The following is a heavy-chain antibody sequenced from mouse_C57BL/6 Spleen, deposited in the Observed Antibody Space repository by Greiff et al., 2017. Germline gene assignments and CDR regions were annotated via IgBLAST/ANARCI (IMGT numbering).Heavy chain of an antibody. CDR3: ARRNYYYSSSSYYFDY. CDR1: GYTFTDHT. Sequence: QVQLQQSDAELVKPGASVTISCKVSGYTFTDHTIHWMKQRPEQGLEWIGYIYPRDGSTKYNEKIKGKATLTADKYSNAAYMQLNSLTSEDSAVYVCARRNYYYSSSSYYFDYWGQGTTLTVSS. CDR2: IYPRDGST. D-gene: IGHD1-1*01. J-gene: IGHJ2*01. V-gene: IGHV1-78*01.